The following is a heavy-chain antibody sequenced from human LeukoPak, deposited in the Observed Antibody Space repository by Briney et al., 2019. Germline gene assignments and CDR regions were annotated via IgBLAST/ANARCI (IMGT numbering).Heavy chain of an antibody. CDR1: GYSFTSYG. J-gene: IGHJ4*02. CDR2: ISAYNGNT. V-gene: IGHV1-18*01. Sequence: ASVKVSCKASGYSFTSYGISWVRQAPGQGLEWMGWISAYNGNTNYAQRLQGRVTMTTDASTSTAYMELRSLTSDDTAVYYCARVPSGGPFDYWGQGTLVTVSS. D-gene: IGHD2-15*01. CDR3: ARVPSGGPFDY.